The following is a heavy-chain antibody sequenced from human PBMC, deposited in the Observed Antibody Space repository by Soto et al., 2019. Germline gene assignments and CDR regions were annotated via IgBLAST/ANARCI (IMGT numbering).Heavy chain of an antibody. D-gene: IGHD4-17*01. J-gene: IGHJ4*02. V-gene: IGHV4-34*01. Sequence: SETLSLTCAVYGGSFSGYYWSWIRQPPGKGLEWIGEINHSGSTNYNPSLKSRVTISVDTSKNQFSLKLSSVTAADTAVYYCARGFAYGDYGPRYFDYWGQGTLVTVSS. CDR1: GGSFSGYY. CDR3: ARGFAYGDYGPRYFDY. CDR2: INHSGST.